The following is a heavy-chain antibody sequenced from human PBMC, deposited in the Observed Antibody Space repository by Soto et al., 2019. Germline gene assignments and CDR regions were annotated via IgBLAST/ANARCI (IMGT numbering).Heavy chain of an antibody. J-gene: IGHJ4*02. CDR3: AKDRNITIFGVVIHQVPDY. D-gene: IGHD3-3*01. Sequence: PGGSLRLSCAASGFTFSSYGMHWVRQAPGKGLEWVAVISYDGSNKYYADSVKGRFTISRDNSKNTLYLQMNSLRAEDTAVYYCAKDRNITIFGVVIHQVPDYWGQGTLVTVSS. CDR2: ISYDGSNK. V-gene: IGHV3-30*18. CDR1: GFTFSSYG.